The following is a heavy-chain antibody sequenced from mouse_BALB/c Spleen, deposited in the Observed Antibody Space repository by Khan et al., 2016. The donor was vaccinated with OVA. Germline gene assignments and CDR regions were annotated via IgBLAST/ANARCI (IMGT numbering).Heavy chain of an antibody. Sequence: EVQLQESGPGLVKPSQSLSLTCTVTGYSITSDYAWNWIRQFPGNKLEWMGYISYSGSTSYTPSLKSRISITRDTSKNQFLLQLNSVTTEDTATYYCAGGRAYWGQGTLVTVSA. D-gene: IGHD3-3*01. J-gene: IGHJ3*01. V-gene: IGHV3-2*02. CDR2: ISYSGST. CDR1: GYSITSDYA. CDR3: AGGRAY.